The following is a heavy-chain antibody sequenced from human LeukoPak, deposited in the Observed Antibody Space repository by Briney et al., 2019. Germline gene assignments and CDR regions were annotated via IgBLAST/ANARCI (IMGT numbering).Heavy chain of an antibody. Sequence: PGGSLRLSCAASGFTFSSYGMHWVRQAPGRGLEWVAVISYDGSNKYYADSVKGRFTISRDNSKNTLYLQMNSLRAEDTAVYYCAKDREVYYYDSSGPDYWGQGTLVTVSS. CDR2: ISYDGSNK. CDR1: GFTFSSYG. D-gene: IGHD3-22*01. CDR3: AKDREVYYYDSSGPDY. V-gene: IGHV3-30*18. J-gene: IGHJ4*02.